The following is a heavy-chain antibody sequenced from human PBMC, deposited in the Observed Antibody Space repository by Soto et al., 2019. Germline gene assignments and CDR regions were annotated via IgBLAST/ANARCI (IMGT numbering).Heavy chain of an antibody. Sequence: QVQLQESGPGLVKPSQTLSLTCTVSGGSISSGGYYWSWTRQHPGKGLEWIGYIYYSGSTYYNPSLKSRVTISVDTSKNQFSLKLSSVTAADTAVYYCAMTSTVTTLYFQHWGQGTLVTVSS. J-gene: IGHJ1*01. D-gene: IGHD4-17*01. CDR2: IYYSGST. CDR1: GGSISSGGYY. V-gene: IGHV4-31*03. CDR3: AMTSTVTTLYFQH.